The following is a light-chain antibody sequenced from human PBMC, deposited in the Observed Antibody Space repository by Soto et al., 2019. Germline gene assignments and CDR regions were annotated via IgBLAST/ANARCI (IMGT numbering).Light chain of an antibody. Sequence: EFVLTQSPGTLSLSPGERATLSCRASQSPSSSYFAWYQQKPGQAPRLLIYGVSSRATGIPDRFSGSGSGTDFTLTISRLEPEDFSVYFCQHYGTSPLTFDQGTKVEI. CDR1: QSPSSSY. J-gene: IGKJ1*01. CDR3: QHYGTSPLT. CDR2: GVS. V-gene: IGKV3-20*01.